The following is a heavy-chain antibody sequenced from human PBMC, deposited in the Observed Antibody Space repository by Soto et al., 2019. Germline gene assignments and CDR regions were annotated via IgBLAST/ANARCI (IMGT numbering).Heavy chain of an antibody. J-gene: IGHJ6*04. CDR3: ARGASFYGSGRPDV. V-gene: IGHV1-8*01. D-gene: IGHD3-10*01. CDR1: GYTFTSYD. Sequence: ASVKVSCTASGYTFTSYDSNWVRQATGQGLEWMGWMNPNSGNTGYAQKFQGRVTMTRNTSISTAYMELSSLRSEDTAVYYCARGASFYGSGRPDVWGKGTTVTVSS. CDR2: MNPNSGNT.